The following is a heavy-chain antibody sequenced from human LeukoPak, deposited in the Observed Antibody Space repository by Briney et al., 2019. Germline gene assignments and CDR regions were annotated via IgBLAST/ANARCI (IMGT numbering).Heavy chain of an antibody. CDR3: ASSRWFDP. CDR2: TYYSGST. Sequence: PSETLSLTCTVSGGSISSSSYYWGWIRQPPGKGLEWIGSTYYSGSTYYNPSLKSRVTISVDTSKNQFSLKLSSVTAADTAVYYCASSRWFDPWGQGTLVTVSS. CDR1: GGSISSSSYY. V-gene: IGHV4-39*07. J-gene: IGHJ5*02.